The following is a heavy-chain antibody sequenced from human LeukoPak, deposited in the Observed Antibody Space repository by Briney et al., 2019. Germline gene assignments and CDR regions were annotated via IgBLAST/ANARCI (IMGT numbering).Heavy chain of an antibody. CDR1: GGSINSFY. CDR2: IYTSGST. D-gene: IGHD2-21*01. Sequence: PSETLSLTCAVSGGSINSFYWSWLRQPAGKGLEWIGRIYTSGSTNYNPSLKSQVTMSVDTSKNQFSLKLSSVTAADTAVYYCERDRGVGGPIPAYNWFDVWGQGTLVTVSS. CDR3: ERDRGVGGPIPAYNWFDV. V-gene: IGHV4-4*07. J-gene: IGHJ5*02.